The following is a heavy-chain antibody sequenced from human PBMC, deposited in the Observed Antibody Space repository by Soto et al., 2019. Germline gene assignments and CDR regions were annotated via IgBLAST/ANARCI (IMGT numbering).Heavy chain of an antibody. V-gene: IGHV6-1*01. D-gene: IGHD6-6*01. J-gene: IGHJ6*02. CDR1: GDSVSSNSAA. CDR3: AREVLGQLVPIYYGMDV. Sequence: SQTLSLTCVISGDSVSSNSAAWNWIRQSPSRGLEWLGRTYYRSKWYNDYAVSVKSRITINPDTSKNQFSLQLNSVTPEDTAVYYCAREVLGQLVPIYYGMDVWGQGTTVTVSS. CDR2: TYYRSKWYN.